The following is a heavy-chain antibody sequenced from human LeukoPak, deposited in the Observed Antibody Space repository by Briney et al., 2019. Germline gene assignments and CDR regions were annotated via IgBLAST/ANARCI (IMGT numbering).Heavy chain of an antibody. Sequence: GASVKVSCKASGYTFTGYYMHWVRQAPGQGLEWVGWINPNSGGTNYAQKFQGRVTMTRDTSISTAYMELSRLRSDDTAVYYCARGPVGATGWFDPWGQGTLVTVSS. D-gene: IGHD1-26*01. V-gene: IGHV1-2*02. CDR3: ARGPVGATGWFDP. CDR1: GYTFTGYY. J-gene: IGHJ5*02. CDR2: INPNSGGT.